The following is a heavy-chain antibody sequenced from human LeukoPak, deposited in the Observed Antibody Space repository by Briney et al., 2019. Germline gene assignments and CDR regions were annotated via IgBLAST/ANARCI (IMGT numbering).Heavy chain of an antibody. J-gene: IGHJ6*02. Sequence: ASVKVSCKASGYTFTSYAMNWVRQAPGQGLEWMGWINTNTGNPTYAQGFTGRFVFSLDTSVSTAYLRISSLKAEDTAVYYCASPEQNGGDYVRYGMDVWGQGTTVTVSS. D-gene: IGHD4-17*01. CDR2: INTNTGNP. V-gene: IGHV7-4-1*02. CDR1: GYTFTSYA. CDR3: ASPEQNGGDYVRYGMDV.